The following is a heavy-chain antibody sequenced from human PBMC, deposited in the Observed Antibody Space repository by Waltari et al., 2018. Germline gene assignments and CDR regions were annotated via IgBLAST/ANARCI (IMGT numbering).Heavy chain of an antibody. V-gene: IGHV3-23*04. CDR2: VMGTGGSP. J-gene: IGHJ5*02. CDR1: GLTFSTYA. CDR3: AKGAYCISARCYGGSGNWFDP. D-gene: IGHD2-2*01. Sequence: EVQLVESGGGLVQPGGSLRLSCAASGLTFSTYAMNWLRQAPGQGLEWVSGVMGTGGSPNYAGSVRGRITISRDKTKNDLYLQMDCLRVGDMAIYDCAKGAYCISARCYGGSGNWFDPWGQGTLVTVSS.